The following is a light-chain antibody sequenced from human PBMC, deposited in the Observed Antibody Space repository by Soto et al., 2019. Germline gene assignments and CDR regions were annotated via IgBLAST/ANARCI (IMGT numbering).Light chain of an antibody. CDR3: QHYDTYSP. V-gene: IGKV1-5*03. J-gene: IGKJ4*02. Sequence: DIQMTQSPSTLSASVGDSVTITCRASQAISSRLAWYQQKPGKAPKLLIYKTSTLEGGVPSRFSGSGSGKEFTLNISSLQPDDLAIYYCQHYDTYSPFGGGTKVEIK. CDR1: QAISSR. CDR2: KTS.